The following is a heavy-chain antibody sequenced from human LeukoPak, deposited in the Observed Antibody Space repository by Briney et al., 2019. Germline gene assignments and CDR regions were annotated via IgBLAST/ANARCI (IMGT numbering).Heavy chain of an antibody. CDR3: ARNPRDIVVVPAAAFDY. V-gene: IGHV4-39*01. D-gene: IGHD2-2*01. CDR1: GGFISSSSYY. Sequence: SETLSLTCTVSGGFISSSSYYWGWIRQPPGKGLEWIGSIYYSGSTYYNPSLKSRVTISIDTSKNQFSLKLSSVTAADTAVYYCARNPRDIVVVPAAAFDYWGQGTLVTVSS. CDR2: IYYSGST. J-gene: IGHJ4*02.